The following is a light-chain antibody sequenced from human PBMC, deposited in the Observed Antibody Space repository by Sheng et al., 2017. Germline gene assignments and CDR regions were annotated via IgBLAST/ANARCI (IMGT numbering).Light chain of an antibody. Sequence: QSVLTQPPSVSGAPGQRVTISCTGSSSNIGAGYDVHWYQQLPGTAPKLLIYGNSNRPSGVPDRFSGSKSGTSASLAITGLQAEDEADYYCSSYTSSSTLERVFGGGTKLTVL. CDR2: GNS. J-gene: IGLJ3*02. CDR3: SSYTSSSTLERV. V-gene: IGLV1-40*01. CDR1: SSNIGAGYD.